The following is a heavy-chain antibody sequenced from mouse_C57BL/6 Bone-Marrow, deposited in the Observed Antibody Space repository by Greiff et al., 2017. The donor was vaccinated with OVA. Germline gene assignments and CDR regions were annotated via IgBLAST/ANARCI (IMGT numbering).Heavy chain of an antibody. D-gene: IGHD1-1*01. CDR1: GFTITDDY. J-gene: IGHJ2*01. Sequence: VQLQQSGAELVRPGASVKLSCTASGFTITDDYMHWVKQRPEQGLEWIGWIDPENGDTEYASKFQGKATITADTSSNTAYLQLSSLTSEDTAVYYCTPSYEDLDYWGQGTTLTVSS. CDR3: TPSYEDLDY. V-gene: IGHV14-4*01. CDR2: IDPENGDT.